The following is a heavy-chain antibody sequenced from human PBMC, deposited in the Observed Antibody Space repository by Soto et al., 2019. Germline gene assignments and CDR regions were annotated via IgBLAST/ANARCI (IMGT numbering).Heavy chain of an antibody. CDR2: IYYSGST. CDR3: ARGFLNYYVSSGYP. D-gene: IGHD3-22*01. Sequence: SETLSLTCTVSGGSISSYYWSWIRQPPGKGLEWIGYIYYSGSTNYNPSLKSRVTISVDTSKNQFSLKLSSVTAADTAVYYCARGFLNYYVSSGYPWSQGTLVTVSS. J-gene: IGHJ5*02. V-gene: IGHV4-59*01. CDR1: GGSISSYY.